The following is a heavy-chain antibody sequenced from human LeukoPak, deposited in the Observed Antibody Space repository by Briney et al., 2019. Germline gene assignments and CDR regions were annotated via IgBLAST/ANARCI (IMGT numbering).Heavy chain of an antibody. CDR2: IYYSGST. CDR3: AREIRRYGDYPSDPNYYYYMDV. J-gene: IGHJ6*03. D-gene: IGHD4-17*01. CDR1: GGSISSYY. Sequence: SETLSLTCTVSGGSISSYYWSWIRQPPGKGLEWIGYIYYSGSTNYNPSLKSRVTISVDTSKNQFFLQLNSVTPEDTAVYYCAREIRRYGDYPSDPNYYYYMDVWGKGTTVTISS. V-gene: IGHV4-59*12.